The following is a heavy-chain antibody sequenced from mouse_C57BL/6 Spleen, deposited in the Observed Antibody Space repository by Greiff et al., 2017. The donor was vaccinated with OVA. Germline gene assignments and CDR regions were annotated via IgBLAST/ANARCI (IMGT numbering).Heavy chain of an antibody. CDR3: ARRTTVVPYWYFDV. CDR2: ISYDGSN. D-gene: IGHD1-1*01. V-gene: IGHV3-6*01. CDR1: GYSITSGYY. Sequence: DVKLQESGPGLVKPSQSLSLTCSVTGYSITSGYYWNWIRQFPGNKLEWMGYISYDGSNNYNPSLKNRISITRDTSKNQFFLKLNSVTTEDTATYYCARRTTVVPYWYFDVWGTGTTVTVSS. J-gene: IGHJ1*03.